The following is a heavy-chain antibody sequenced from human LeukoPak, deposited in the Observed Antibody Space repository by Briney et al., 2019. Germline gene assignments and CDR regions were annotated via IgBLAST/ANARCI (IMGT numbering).Heavy chain of an antibody. CDR1: GFTFSSYW. Sequence: GGSLRLSCAASGFTFSSYWMSWVRQAPGKGLEWVANIEQDGSEKYYVDSVKGRFTISRDNAKNSLYLQMNSLRAEDTAVYYCARAPEGYYSYYFDYWGQGTLVTVSS. CDR2: IEQDGSEK. CDR3: ARAPEGYYSYYFDY. J-gene: IGHJ4*02. V-gene: IGHV3-7*01. D-gene: IGHD2-15*01.